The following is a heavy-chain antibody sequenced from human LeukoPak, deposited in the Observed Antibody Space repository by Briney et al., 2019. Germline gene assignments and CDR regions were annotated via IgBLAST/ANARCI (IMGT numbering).Heavy chain of an antibody. CDR1: GFTFSSYG. V-gene: IGHV3-30*02. Sequence: GRSLRLSCAASGFTFSSYGMHWVRQAPGKGLEWVAFIRYDGSNKYYADSVKGRFTISRDNSKNTLYLQMNSLRAEDTAVYYCAKVQWELSDAFDIWGQGTMVTVSS. J-gene: IGHJ3*02. CDR3: AKVQWELSDAFDI. CDR2: IRYDGSNK. D-gene: IGHD1-26*01.